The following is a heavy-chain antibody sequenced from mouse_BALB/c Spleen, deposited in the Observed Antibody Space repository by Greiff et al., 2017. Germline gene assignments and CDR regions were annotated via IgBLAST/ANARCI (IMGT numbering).Heavy chain of an antibody. V-gene: IGHV5-17*02. CDR1: GFTFSSFG. Sequence: EVQLVESGGGLVHPGGSRKLSCAASGFTFSSFGMHWVRQAPEKGLEWVAYISSGSSTIYYADTVKGRFTISRDNPKNTLFLQMTSLRSEDTAMYYCARGTYYRYDGGPHFDYWGQGTTLTVSS. CDR2: ISSGSSTI. D-gene: IGHD2-14*01. J-gene: IGHJ2*01. CDR3: ARGTYYRYDGGPHFDY.